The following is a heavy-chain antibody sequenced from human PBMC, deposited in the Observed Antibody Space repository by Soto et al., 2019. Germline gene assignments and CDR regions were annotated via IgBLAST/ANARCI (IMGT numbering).Heavy chain of an antibody. J-gene: IGHJ1*01. V-gene: IGHV1-18*01. CDR2: VSPKSGNT. CDR3: ARGRTVSSIGPLRV. CDR1: GYNFFDYG. Sequence: QIQLVQSGAEVKKPGASVKVSCKASGYNFFDYGVSWVRQAPGQGREWMGWVSPKSGNTDYARKVQGRVTMTTDISSSTAYMELRGLISDDTGVYYCARGRTVSSIGPLRVWGQVTLVSVSS. D-gene: IGHD1-1*01.